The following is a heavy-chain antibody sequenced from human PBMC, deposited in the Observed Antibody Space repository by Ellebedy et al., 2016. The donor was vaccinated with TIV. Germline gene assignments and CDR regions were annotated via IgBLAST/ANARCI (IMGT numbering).Heavy chain of an antibody. J-gene: IGHJ4*02. CDR1: GYTFTTYA. CDR2: INAGNGNT. Sequence: AASVKVSCKASGYTFTTYAMHWLRQAPGQRLEWMGWINAGNGNTKYSQKFQGRVTITRDTSASTAYMELSSLRSEDTAVYYCARVMVGYSGYGANIYYFDYWGQGTLVTVSS. CDR3: ARVMVGYSGYGANIYYFDY. V-gene: IGHV1-3*01. D-gene: IGHD5-12*01.